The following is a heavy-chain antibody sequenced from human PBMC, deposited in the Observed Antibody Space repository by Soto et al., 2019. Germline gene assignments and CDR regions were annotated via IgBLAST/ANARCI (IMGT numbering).Heavy chain of an antibody. Sequence: QVQLVQSGAEVKKPGSSVKVSCKASGGTFSSYAISWVRQAPGQGLEWMGGIIPIFGTANYAQKFQCRVTITADESTSTAYMELSSLRSEDTAVYSCTHSGGPTYYWYFDLWGRGTLVTVSS. CDR1: GGTFSSYA. D-gene: IGHD2-15*01. CDR3: THSGGPTYYWYFDL. J-gene: IGHJ2*01. CDR2: IIPIFGTA. V-gene: IGHV1-69*01.